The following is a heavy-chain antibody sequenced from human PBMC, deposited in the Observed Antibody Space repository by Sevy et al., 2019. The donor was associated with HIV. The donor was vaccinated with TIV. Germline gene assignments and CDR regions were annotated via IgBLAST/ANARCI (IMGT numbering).Heavy chain of an antibody. CDR2: IWYDGINT. CDR1: GFIFSYYG. Sequence: GGSLRLSCAASGFIFSYYGMHWVRQAPGKGLEWVAVIWYDGINTIYADSVKGRFTISRDNSKNILYLQMNSLRDEETAVYYCARDPHEIMLSGSYFLYWGQGPRVTVSS. CDR3: ARDPHEIMLSGSYFLY. D-gene: IGHD3-16*01. V-gene: IGHV3-33*01. J-gene: IGHJ4*02.